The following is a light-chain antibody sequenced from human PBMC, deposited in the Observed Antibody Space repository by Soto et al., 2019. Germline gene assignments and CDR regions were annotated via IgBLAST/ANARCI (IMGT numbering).Light chain of an antibody. CDR3: QSYDSSLTGFYV. J-gene: IGLJ1*01. CDR1: SSIIGAGYD. V-gene: IGLV1-40*01. CDR2: GNT. Sequence: QSVLTQPPSVSGSPGQSVRSSCTWISSIIGAGYDVHWYQHLPGTAPKLLIFGNTNRPSGVPDRFSGSKSGTSASLAITGLQAEDEADYYCQSYDSSLTGFYVFGTGTKVTVL.